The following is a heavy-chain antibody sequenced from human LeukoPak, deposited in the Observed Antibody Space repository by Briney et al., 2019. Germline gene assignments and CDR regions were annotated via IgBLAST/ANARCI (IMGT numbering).Heavy chain of an antibody. V-gene: IGHV4-39*01. CDR2: IYYSGST. J-gene: IGHJ4*02. CDR1: GGSISSYY. CDR3: ASRAYYYDSSGYGPFDY. D-gene: IGHD3-22*01. Sequence: SETLSLTCTVSGGSISSYYWGWIRQPPGKGLEWIGSIYYSGSTYYDPSLKSRVTISVDTSKNQFSLKLSSVTAADTAVYYCASRAYYYDSSGYGPFDYWGRGTLVTVSS.